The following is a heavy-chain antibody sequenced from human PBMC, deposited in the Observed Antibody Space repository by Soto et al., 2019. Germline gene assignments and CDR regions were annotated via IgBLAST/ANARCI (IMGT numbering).Heavy chain of an antibody. Sequence: QLQLQESGPGLVKPSETLSLTCTVSGGSISSGTYSWGWIRQPPGKGLEWIGTFYYSGSIYYNPSLRSRVTISVDTSKNQFSLKVSSVTAADAAVYYCARLGGYCTTSCYGYYAMDVWGQGTTVNVSS. J-gene: IGHJ6*02. CDR2: FYYSGSI. CDR3: ARLGGYCTTSCYGYYAMDV. CDR1: GGSISSGTYS. D-gene: IGHD2-8*01. V-gene: IGHV4-39*01.